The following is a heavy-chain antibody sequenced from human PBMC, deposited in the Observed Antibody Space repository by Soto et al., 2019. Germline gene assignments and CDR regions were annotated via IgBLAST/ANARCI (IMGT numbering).Heavy chain of an antibody. V-gene: IGHV1-2*04. D-gene: IGHD3-3*01. Sequence: GASVKVSCKASGYTFTGYYMHWVRQAPGQGLEWMGWINPNSGGTNYAQKFQGWVTMTRDTSISTAYMELSRLRSDDTAVYYCARGLKDFGVVIGWFDPWGQGTLVTVSS. CDR3: ARGLKDFGVVIGWFDP. CDR1: GYTFTGYY. J-gene: IGHJ5*02. CDR2: INPNSGGT.